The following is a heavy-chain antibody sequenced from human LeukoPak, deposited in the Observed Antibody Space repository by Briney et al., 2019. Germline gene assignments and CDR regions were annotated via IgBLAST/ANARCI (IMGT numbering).Heavy chain of an antibody. CDR1: GGSFSGYY. Sequence: SETLSLTCAVYGGSFSGYYWSWIRQPPGKGLEWIGEINHSGSTNYNPSLKSRVTISVDTSKNQFSLKLSSVTAADTAVYYCARGRVVRGVIINYYGMDVWGQGTTVTVSS. CDR3: ARGRVVRGVIINYYGMDV. J-gene: IGHJ6*02. D-gene: IGHD3-10*01. CDR2: INHSGST. V-gene: IGHV4-34*01.